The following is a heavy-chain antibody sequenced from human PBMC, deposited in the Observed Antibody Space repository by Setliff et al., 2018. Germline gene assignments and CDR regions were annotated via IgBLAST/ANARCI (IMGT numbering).Heavy chain of an antibody. CDR3: ARALRSPLGGTAFVPVHFDP. CDR1: DMSITSYY. J-gene: IGHJ5*02. D-gene: IGHD3-16*01. CDR2: IYTGST. V-gene: IGHV4-59*01. Sequence: SETLSLTCSVSDMSITSYYWSWIRQSPGRGLEWIGYIYTGSTTYSPSLKSRVTISPDTSKNQFHLTVKSVTEADTAVYYCARALRSPLGGTAFVPVHFDPWGQGILVTV.